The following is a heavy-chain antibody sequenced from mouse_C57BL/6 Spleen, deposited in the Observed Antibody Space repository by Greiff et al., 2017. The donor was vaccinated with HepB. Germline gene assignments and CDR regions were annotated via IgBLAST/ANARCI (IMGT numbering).Heavy chain of an antibody. V-gene: IGHV1-19*01. Sequence: VQLQQSGPVLVKPGASVKMSCKASGYTFTDYYMNWVKQSHGKSLEWIGVINPYNGGTSYNQKFKGKATLTVDKSSSTAYMELNSLTSEDSAVYYCARQGFITTVVGAMDYWGQGTSVTVSS. J-gene: IGHJ4*01. D-gene: IGHD1-1*01. CDR2: INPYNGGT. CDR3: ARQGFITTVVGAMDY. CDR1: GYTFTDYY.